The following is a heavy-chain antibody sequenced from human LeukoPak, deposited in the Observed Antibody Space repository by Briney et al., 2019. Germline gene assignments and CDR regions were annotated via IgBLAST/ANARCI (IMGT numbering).Heavy chain of an antibody. CDR1: GYSFTSYW. D-gene: IGHD4-17*01. V-gene: IGHV5-51*01. J-gene: IGHJ4*02. CDR2: IYPGDSDT. Sequence: GESLKISCKGSGYSFTSYWIGWVRQMPGKGLEWMGIIYPGDSDTRYSPSFQSQVTISADKSISTAYLQWSSLKASDTDMYYCARHYGDDRYYFDYWGQGTLVTVSS. CDR3: ARHYGDDRYYFDY.